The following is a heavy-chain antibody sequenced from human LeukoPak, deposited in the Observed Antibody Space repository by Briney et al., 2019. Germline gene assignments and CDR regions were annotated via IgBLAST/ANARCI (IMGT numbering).Heavy chain of an antibody. CDR1: GFTFRSYG. Sequence: GGSLRLSCAASGFTFRSYGMHWVRQAPGKGLEWVAFIRYDGTKKNCADSVKGRFTISRDNSKNTVYLEVSSLRAEDTAVYYCAKDPGGEVLPDYWGQGTLVTVSS. V-gene: IGHV3-30*02. CDR3: AKDPGGEVLPDY. CDR2: IRYDGTKK. J-gene: IGHJ4*02. D-gene: IGHD1-26*01.